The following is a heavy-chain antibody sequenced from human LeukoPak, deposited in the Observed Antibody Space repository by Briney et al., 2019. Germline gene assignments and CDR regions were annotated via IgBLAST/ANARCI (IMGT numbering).Heavy chain of an antibody. V-gene: IGHV1-18*01. D-gene: IGHD2-2*01. CDR3: ARYCSSTSCPTYYFDY. CDR1: GYTFTSYG. CDR2: ISAYNGNT. Sequence: ASVKVSCKASGYTFTSYGISWVRQAPGQGLEWMGWISAYNGNTNYAQKLQGRVTMTTDTSTSTAYMELSSLRSEDTAVYYCARYCSSTSCPTYYFDYWGQGTLVTVSS. J-gene: IGHJ4*02.